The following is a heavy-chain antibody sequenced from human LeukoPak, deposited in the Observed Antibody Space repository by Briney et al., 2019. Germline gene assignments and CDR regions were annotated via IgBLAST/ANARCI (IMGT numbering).Heavy chain of an antibody. Sequence: ASVKVSCKASGYSFTSYDINWVRQATGQGLEWMGWMNPDSGNTGYAQKFQGRVTMTRDTSISTAYMELSSLRSDDTAVYYCAKSTMGTRRVNDLWGRGTLVTVPS. CDR2: MNPDSGNT. D-gene: IGHD3-10*01. J-gene: IGHJ5*02. CDR3: AKSTMGTRRVNDL. V-gene: IGHV1-8*01. CDR1: GYSFTSYD.